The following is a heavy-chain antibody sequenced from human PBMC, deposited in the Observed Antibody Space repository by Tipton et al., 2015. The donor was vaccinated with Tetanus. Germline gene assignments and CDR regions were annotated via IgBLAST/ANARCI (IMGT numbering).Heavy chain of an antibody. CDR3: VRGRGSGAQSFGFEH. D-gene: IGHD1-26*01. Sequence: GASISSIYSWSWIRQPPGKGLEWIGYVFRSGSADYNPSLKSRVNLSLDRSENQISLMLTSVTAADTGVYFCVRGRGSGAQSFGFEHWGRGTQVIVSS. CDR2: VFRSGSA. CDR1: GASISSIYS. V-gene: IGHV4-30-2*01. J-gene: IGHJ4*02.